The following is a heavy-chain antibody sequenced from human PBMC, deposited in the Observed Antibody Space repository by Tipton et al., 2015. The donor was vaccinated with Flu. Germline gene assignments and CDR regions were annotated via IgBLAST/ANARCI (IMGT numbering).Heavy chain of an antibody. Sequence: LRLSCAVYGGSFSGYYWSWIRQPPGKGLEWIGEINHSGSTNYNPSLKSRVTISVDTSKNQFSLKLSSVTAADTAVYYCARGSRPYGSGNFDLWGRGTLVTVSS. CDR1: GGSFSGYY. CDR3: ARGSRPYGSGNFDL. CDR2: INHSGST. V-gene: IGHV4-34*01. D-gene: IGHD3-10*01. J-gene: IGHJ2*01.